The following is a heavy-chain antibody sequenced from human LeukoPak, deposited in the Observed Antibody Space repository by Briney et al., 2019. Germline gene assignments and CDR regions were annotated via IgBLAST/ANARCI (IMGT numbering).Heavy chain of an antibody. D-gene: IGHD2-2*02. J-gene: IGHJ5*02. CDR1: GFTFSSYA. CDR2: INGSGGST. Sequence: PGGSLRLSCAASGFTFSSYAMSWVRQAPGKGLEWVSAINGSGGSTYYADSVKGRFTISRDNSKNTLYLQMNSLRAEDTAVYYCAKDTYQLLYMGWFDPWGQGTLVTVSS. V-gene: IGHV3-23*01. CDR3: AKDTYQLLYMGWFDP.